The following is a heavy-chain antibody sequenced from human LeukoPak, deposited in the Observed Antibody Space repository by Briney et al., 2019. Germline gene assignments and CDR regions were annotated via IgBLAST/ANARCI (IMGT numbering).Heavy chain of an antibody. Sequence: GGSLGLSCVASGFTFSGYAMSWVRQSPGKGLEWVSMSVGTDSSYYADSVKGRFTISRHNSKNTLYLQMNSLRAEDTAVYHCARAPEWMIFADWGQGTLVTVSS. V-gene: IGHV3-23*01. CDR1: GFTFSGYA. J-gene: IGHJ4*02. CDR3: ARAPEWMIFAD. D-gene: IGHD3-3*01. CDR2: MSVGTDSS.